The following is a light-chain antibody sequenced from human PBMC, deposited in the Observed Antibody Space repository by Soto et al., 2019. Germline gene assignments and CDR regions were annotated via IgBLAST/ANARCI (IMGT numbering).Light chain of an antibody. J-gene: IGLJ1*01. V-gene: IGLV1-44*01. CDR2: IND. CDR1: STDIGRYMY. Sequence: QSVLTQPASVSGSPGQSITISCTGTSTDIGRYMYVSWYQHHPGKAPKLLIYINDQRPSGVPDRFSGSKSGTSASLAISGLQPEDEADYYRAAWDDSLNALFGTGTKLTVL. CDR3: AAWDDSLNAL.